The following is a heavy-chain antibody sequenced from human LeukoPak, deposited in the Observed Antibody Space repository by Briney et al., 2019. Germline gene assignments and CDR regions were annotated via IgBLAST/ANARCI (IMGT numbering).Heavy chain of an antibody. CDR2: INPNTGGT. CDR3: AKSASGWPYYFDY. Sequence: ASVRVSCRASGYTFTAYYMHWVRQAPGQGLEWMGRINPNTGGTNYAQKFQGRVTMTGDTSISTAYMELSRLTSDDTAVYYCAKSASGWPYYFDYWGQGTLVTVSS. V-gene: IGHV1-2*06. CDR1: GYTFTAYY. J-gene: IGHJ4*02. D-gene: IGHD6-19*01.